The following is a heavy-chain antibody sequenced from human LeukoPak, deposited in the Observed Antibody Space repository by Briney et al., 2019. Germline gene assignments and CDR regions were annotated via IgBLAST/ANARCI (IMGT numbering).Heavy chain of an antibody. J-gene: IGHJ6*02. Sequence: ASVKVSCKASGYTFTSYGISWVRQAPGQGLEWMGWISAYNGNTNYAQKLQGRVTMTTDTSTSTAYMELRSLRSDDTAVYYCARGRAFGVTDYYGMDVWGQGTTVTVSS. D-gene: IGHD3-3*01. CDR3: ARGRAFGVTDYYGMDV. V-gene: IGHV1-18*01. CDR1: GYTFTSYG. CDR2: ISAYNGNT.